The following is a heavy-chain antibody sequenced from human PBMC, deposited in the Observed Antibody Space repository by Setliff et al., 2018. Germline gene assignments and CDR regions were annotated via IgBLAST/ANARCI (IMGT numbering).Heavy chain of an antibody. CDR2: IFYDGSEK. CDR1: GFTFSTYA. D-gene: IGHD1-26*01. Sequence: LSLSCAASGFTFSTYAMHWVRQAPGKGPEWVGYIFYDGSEKYYADSVKGRFTISRDNSKNTVYLEMNNLRADDTAVYYCAGDPPRSDWRLDSWGQGTLVTVS. V-gene: IGHV3-33*08. J-gene: IGHJ4*02. CDR3: AGDPPRSDWRLDS.